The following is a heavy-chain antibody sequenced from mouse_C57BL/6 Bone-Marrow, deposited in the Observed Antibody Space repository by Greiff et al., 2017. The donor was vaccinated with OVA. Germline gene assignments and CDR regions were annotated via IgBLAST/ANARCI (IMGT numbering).Heavy chain of an antibody. CDR2: IDPETGGT. V-gene: IGHV1-15*01. CDR3: TRSGVYYAMDY. CDR1: GYTFTDYE. Sequence: QVQLKQSGAELVRPGASVTLSCKASGYTFTDYEMHWVKQTPVHGLEWIGAIDPETGGTAYNQKFKGKAILTADKSSSTAYMELRSLTSEDSAVYYCTRSGVYYAMDYWGQGTSVTVSS. D-gene: IGHD3-1*01. J-gene: IGHJ4*01.